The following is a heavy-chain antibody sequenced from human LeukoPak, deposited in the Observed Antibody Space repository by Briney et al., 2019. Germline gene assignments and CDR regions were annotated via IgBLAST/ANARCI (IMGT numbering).Heavy chain of an antibody. CDR1: GGSISSYY. V-gene: IGHV4-59*01. CDR3: ARTGYWCSSTSCLYYFDY. D-gene: IGHD2-2*01. J-gene: IGHJ4*02. Sequence: SETLSLTCTVSGGSISSYYWSWIRQPPGKGLELIGYIYYSGSTNYNPSLKSRVTISVDTSKNQFSLKLSSVTAADTAVYYCARTGYWCSSTSCLYYFDYWGQGTLVTVSS. CDR2: IYYSGST.